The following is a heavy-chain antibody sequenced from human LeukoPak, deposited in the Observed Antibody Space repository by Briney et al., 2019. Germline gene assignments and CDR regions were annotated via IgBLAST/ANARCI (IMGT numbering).Heavy chain of an antibody. CDR3: ARLYASSSQHAFDI. D-gene: IGHD2/OR15-2a*01. CDR2: INHSGST. Sequence: SETLSLTCAVYGGSFSVYYWSWIRQPPGKGLEWIGEINHSGSTYYNPSLKSRVTMSVDTSKNQFSLKLSSVTAADTAVYYCARLYASSSQHAFDIWGQGTMVTVSS. V-gene: IGHV4-34*01. CDR1: GGSFSVYY. J-gene: IGHJ3*02.